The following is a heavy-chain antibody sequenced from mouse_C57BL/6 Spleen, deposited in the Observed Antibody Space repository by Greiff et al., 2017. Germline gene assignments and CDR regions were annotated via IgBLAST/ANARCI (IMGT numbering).Heavy chain of an antibody. CDR3: ARIYYGNYWYFDV. D-gene: IGHD2-1*01. CDR1: GFTFSSYA. CDR2: ISDGGSYT. V-gene: IGHV5-4*01. J-gene: IGHJ1*03. Sequence: EVQLQQSGGGLVKPGGSLKLSCAASGFTFSSYAMSWVRQTPEKRLEWVATISDGGSYTYYPDNVKGRFTISRDNAKNNLYLQMSHLKSEDTAMYYCARIYYGNYWYFDVWGTGTTVTVSS.